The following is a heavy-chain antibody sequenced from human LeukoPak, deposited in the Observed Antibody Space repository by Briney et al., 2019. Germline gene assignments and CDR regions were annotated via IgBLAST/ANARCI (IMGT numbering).Heavy chain of an antibody. CDR1: GFTFSTYA. CDR3: ARIGSVAFATI. J-gene: IGHJ4*02. V-gene: IGHV3-23*01. CDR2: ISDSGGAI. D-gene: IGHD5-12*01. Sequence: RGSLCFSCAASGFTFSTYALNCVRQAPGKGLEWVSAISDSGGAIYYADSVKGRFTMSRDNSKNSLFLQMNSLRADDTAVYYCARIGSVAFATIWGQGDLVTVSS.